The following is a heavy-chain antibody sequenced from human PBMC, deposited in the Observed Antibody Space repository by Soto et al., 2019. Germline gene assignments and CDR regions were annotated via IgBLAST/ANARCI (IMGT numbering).Heavy chain of an antibody. D-gene: IGHD1-26*01. CDR3: ARPGSGSYYDY. CDR1: GFTFSNYA. J-gene: IGHJ4*02. Sequence: EVQLLESGGGLVQPGGSLRLSCAASGFTFSNYAMSWVRQAPGKGLEWVSAISGSDGSTYYADSVKGRFTISRDNSKNTLYLQMNSLRAEDTAVYYCARPGSGSYYDYWGQGTLVTVSS. V-gene: IGHV3-23*01. CDR2: ISGSDGST.